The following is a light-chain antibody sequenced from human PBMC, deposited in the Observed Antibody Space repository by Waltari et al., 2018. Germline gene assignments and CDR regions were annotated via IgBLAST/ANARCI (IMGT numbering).Light chain of an antibody. CDR1: SSDVGGYDY. J-gene: IGLJ3*02. CDR3: SSYTSSQTLV. V-gene: IGLV2-14*01. Sequence: QSALTQPASVSGSPGQSITISCTGTSSDVGGYDYVSWYQQYPGKVPKLMIYEVNNRPSGVSNRFPGSKSGNTASLTISGRQAEDEADYYCSSYTSSQTLVFGGGTKLTVL. CDR2: EVN.